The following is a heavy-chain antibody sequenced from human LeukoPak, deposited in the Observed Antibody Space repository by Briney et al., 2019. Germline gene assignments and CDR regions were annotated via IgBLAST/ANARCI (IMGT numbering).Heavy chain of an antibody. Sequence: GGSLRLSCAASGVTGVTFSRYAMSWVRQAPGKGLEWVAVIWYDGSNKYYGDSVKGRFTISRDNSNTVYLQMNSLRVDDTAVYYCARDRLSVAARRGNYLDYWGQGTLVTVSS. CDR3: ARDRLSVAARRGNYLDY. CDR1: GVTFSRYA. J-gene: IGHJ4*02. CDR2: IWYDGSNK. V-gene: IGHV3-33*08. D-gene: IGHD2-15*01.